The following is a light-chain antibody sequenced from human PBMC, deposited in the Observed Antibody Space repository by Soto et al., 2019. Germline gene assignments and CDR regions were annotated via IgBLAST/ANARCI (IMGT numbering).Light chain of an antibody. CDR1: NSDVGAYNY. CDR2: EVS. CDR3: SSYAGTNHPYV. J-gene: IGLJ1*01. V-gene: IGLV2-8*01. Sequence: QSALTQPPSASGSPGQSVTISCTGTNSDVGAYNYVSWYQQHPGKAPKLMISEVSKRPSGVPDRFSGSKSGNTASLTVSGLXAEDEADYYCSSYAGTNHPYVFGTGTKVTVL.